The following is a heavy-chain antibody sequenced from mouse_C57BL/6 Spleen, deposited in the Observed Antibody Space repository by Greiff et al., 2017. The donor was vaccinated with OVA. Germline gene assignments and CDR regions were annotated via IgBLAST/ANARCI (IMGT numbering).Heavy chain of an antibody. Sequence: EVKVVESGGGLVKPGGSLKLSCAASGFTFSSYAMSWVRQTPEKRLEWVATISDGGSYTYYPDNVKGRFTISRDNAKNNLYLQMSHLKSEDTAMYYCARDEDYYCSSVYWYFDVWGTGTTVTVSS. CDR1: GFTFSSYA. D-gene: IGHD1-1*01. J-gene: IGHJ1*03. V-gene: IGHV5-4*01. CDR2: ISDGGSYT. CDR3: ARDEDYYCSSVYWYFDV.